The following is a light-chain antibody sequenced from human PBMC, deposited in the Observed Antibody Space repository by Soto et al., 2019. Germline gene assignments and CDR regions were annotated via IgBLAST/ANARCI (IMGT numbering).Light chain of an antibody. CDR2: WAS. CDR3: QQYYSTPT. Sequence: DIVMTQSPDSLAVSLGDRATISCKSSQSVLYNSNSKNYLAWYQQKVGQPPKLLIYWASTRESGVPDRFSGSGSGTDFTLTISNLQAEDVAVYYCQQYYSTPTFGQGTKVEI. CDR1: QSVLYNSNSKNY. J-gene: IGKJ1*01. V-gene: IGKV4-1*01.